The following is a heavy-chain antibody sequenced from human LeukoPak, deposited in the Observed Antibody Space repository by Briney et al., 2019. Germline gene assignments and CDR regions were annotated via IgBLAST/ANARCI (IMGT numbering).Heavy chain of an antibody. V-gene: IGHV5-51*01. D-gene: IGHD1-26*01. CDR3: ARQPTRYSGSYYRGQGDY. J-gene: IGHJ4*02. CDR1: GYIFTSYW. CDR2: IYPSDSDT. Sequence: GESLKISCKGSGYIFTSYWIGWVRQMPGKGLEWMGIIYPSDSDTRYSPSFQGQVTISADKSISTAYLQWSSLKASDSAMYYCARQPTRYSGSYYRGQGDYWGQGSLATVSS.